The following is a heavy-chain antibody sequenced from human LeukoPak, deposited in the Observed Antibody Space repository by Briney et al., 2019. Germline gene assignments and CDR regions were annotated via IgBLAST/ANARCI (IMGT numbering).Heavy chain of an antibody. CDR2: INPCGGST. CDR1: GYTFTSYY. CDR3: ARLRLGELSLGFDP. Sequence: ASVKVSCKASGYTFTSYYMHWVRQAPGQGLEWMGIINPCGGSTSYAQKFQGRVTMTRDTSTSTVYMELRSLRSDDTAVYYCARLRLGELSLGFDPWGQGTLVTVSS. V-gene: IGHV1-46*01. J-gene: IGHJ5*02. D-gene: IGHD3-16*02.